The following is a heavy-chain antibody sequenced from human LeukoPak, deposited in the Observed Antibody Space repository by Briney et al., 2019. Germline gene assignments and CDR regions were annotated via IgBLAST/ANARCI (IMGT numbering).Heavy chain of an antibody. CDR3: ARDSSYDSSGYYSNDAFDI. Sequence: ETLSLTCTVSGCSISSSSYHWGWIRQPPGKGREWIGSIYYSGSTYYNQSLKSRVTISVDTSKNQFSLKLSSVTAADTAVYYCARDSSYDSSGYYSNDAFDIWGQGTMVTVSS. CDR2: IYYSGST. J-gene: IGHJ3*02. D-gene: IGHD3-22*01. V-gene: IGHV4-39*07. CDR1: GCSISSSSYH.